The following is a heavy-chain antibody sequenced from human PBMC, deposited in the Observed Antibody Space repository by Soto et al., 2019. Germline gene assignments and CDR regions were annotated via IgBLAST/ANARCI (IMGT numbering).Heavy chain of an antibody. CDR3: ARDRGPSSGYYPYWFDP. Sequence: QVQLVQSGAEVKKPGSSVKVSCKASGGTFSSDAITWVRQAPGQGLEWMGGIIPIFGTANYAQKFQGRVTIPAAESTSTAYMELSSLRSEDTAVYYCARDRGPSSGYYPYWFDPWGQGTLVTVSS. V-gene: IGHV1-69*12. D-gene: IGHD3-22*01. CDR1: GGTFSSDA. J-gene: IGHJ5*02. CDR2: IIPIFGTA.